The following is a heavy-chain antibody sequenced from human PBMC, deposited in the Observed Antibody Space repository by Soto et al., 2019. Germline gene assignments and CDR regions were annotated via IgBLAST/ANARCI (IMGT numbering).Heavy chain of an antibody. CDR2: TYHRSKWYN. D-gene: IGHD2-2*01. J-gene: IGHJ6*02. CDR3: TRQYLPAPYHYYGMDV. V-gene: IGHV6-1*01. CDR1: GDTVSSNSAA. Sequence: SQTLSLTCAIFGDTVSSNSAAWSWIRQSPSRGLEWLGRTYHRSKWYNDYAVSVKSRVTINPDTSKNQFSLQLNSVTLEDTAVYYCTRQYLPAPYHYYGMDVWGQGTTVTVSS.